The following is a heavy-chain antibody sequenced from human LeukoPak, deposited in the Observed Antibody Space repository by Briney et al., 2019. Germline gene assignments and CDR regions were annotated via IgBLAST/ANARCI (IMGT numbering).Heavy chain of an antibody. CDR3: ARIWYFGDNNWRYFDY. Sequence: GGSLRLSCAASGFSFSNYWMSGGRQAPGKGLEWVANIDPDGSETQYVGSVKGRFTTSRNNAKNSLYLQMNSLRAEDTAIYYCARIWYFGDNNWRYFDYWGQGTLVTVSS. CDR1: GFSFSNYW. D-gene: IGHD1-20*01. CDR2: IDPDGSET. V-gene: IGHV3-7*01. J-gene: IGHJ4*02.